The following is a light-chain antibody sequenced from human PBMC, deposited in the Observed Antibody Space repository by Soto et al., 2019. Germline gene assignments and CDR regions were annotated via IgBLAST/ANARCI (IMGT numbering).Light chain of an antibody. V-gene: IGKV1-9*01. Sequence: IPLTQSPSSLSASVGDRVTISCRASQGIANFLAWYQQKPGKAPKLLTYGASTLHSADTSRFSGSAAGTDFTLTISSVQPEDFATYYCQQLNSFPIPFGPGTKVD. J-gene: IGKJ3*01. CDR3: QQLNSFPIP. CDR2: GAS. CDR1: QGIANF.